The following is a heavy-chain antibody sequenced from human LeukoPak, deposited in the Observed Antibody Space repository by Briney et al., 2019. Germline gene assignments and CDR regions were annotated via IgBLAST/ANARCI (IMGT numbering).Heavy chain of an antibody. CDR1: GGTFSSYA. V-gene: IGHV1-69*04. CDR2: ITPILGIA. J-gene: IGHJ4*02. D-gene: IGHD4-17*01. CDR3: ARDPDYGDYGY. Sequence: SVKVSCKASGGTFSSYAISRVRQAPGQGLEWMGRITPILGIANYAQKFQGRVTITADKSTSTAYMELSSLRSEDTAVYYCARDPDYGDYGYWGQGTLVTVSS.